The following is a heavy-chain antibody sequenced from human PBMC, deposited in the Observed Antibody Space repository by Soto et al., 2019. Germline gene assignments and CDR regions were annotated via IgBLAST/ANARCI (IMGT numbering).Heavy chain of an antibody. V-gene: IGHV1-69*01. CDR3: ARSYYYDSSGYWSGYFDY. D-gene: IGHD3-22*01. Sequence: QVQLVQSGAEVKKPGSSVKVSCKASGGTFSSYAISWVRQAPGQGLEWMGGIIPIFGTANYAQKFQGRVTITADESTSTAYMELSSLRSEDTAVYYCARSYYYDSSGYWSGYFDYWCQGTLVTVSS. CDR2: IIPIFGTA. J-gene: IGHJ4*02. CDR1: GGTFSSYA.